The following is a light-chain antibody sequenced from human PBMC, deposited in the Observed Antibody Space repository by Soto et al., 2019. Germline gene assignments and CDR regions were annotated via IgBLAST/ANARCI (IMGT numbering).Light chain of an antibody. Sequence: QSALTQPRSVSGSPGQSVTISCTGTSSDVGGYIFVSWYQQRPGKAPKLMIYDVNKRPSGVPDRFSGSKSGNTASLTISGLQAEDEADYFCCSYAGSYTWMFGGGTKLTVL. V-gene: IGLV2-11*01. CDR1: SSDVGGYIF. J-gene: IGLJ3*02. CDR2: DVN. CDR3: CSYAGSYTWM.